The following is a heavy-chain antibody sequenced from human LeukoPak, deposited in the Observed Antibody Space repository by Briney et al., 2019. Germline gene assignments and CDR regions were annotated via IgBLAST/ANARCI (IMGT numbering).Heavy chain of an antibody. J-gene: IGHJ5*02. Sequence: PSETLSLTCAVSGASISSNNWWSWVRQPPGKGLEWTGEIYHSGSTNYTPSLKSRVTISVDTSKNQFSLKLNSVTAADTAVYYCARHYGPWGQGTLVTVSS. CDR1: GASISSNNW. V-gene: IGHV4-4*02. D-gene: IGHD3-16*01. CDR3: ARHYGP. CDR2: IYHSGST.